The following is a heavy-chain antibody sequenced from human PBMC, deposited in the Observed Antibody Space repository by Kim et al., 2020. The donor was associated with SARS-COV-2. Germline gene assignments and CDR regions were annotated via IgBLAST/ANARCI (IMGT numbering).Heavy chain of an antibody. V-gene: IGHV1-69*13. CDR1: GGTFSSYA. CDR2: IIPIFGTA. D-gene: IGHD2-2*01. J-gene: IGHJ6*02. CDR3: ARDTKIVPAADLYYYYYGMDV. Sequence: SVKVSCKASGGTFSSYAISWVRQAPGQGLEWMGGIIPIFGTANYAQKFQGRVTITADESTSTAYMELSSLRSEDTAVYYCARDTKIVPAADLYYYYYGMDVWGQGTTVTVSS.